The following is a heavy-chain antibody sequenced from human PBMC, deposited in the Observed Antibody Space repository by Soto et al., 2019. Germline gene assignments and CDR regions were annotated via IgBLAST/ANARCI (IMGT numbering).Heavy chain of an antibody. CDR1: GYTFTGHY. CDR3: ARDLCPLGSGSPCPTFGMDL. Sequence: QVQLVQSGAEVKPPGASVKVSCKASGYTFTGHYMHWVRQVSGRRLEFLGWRKPDNGGTYYAPKFQGRVTFTRDTSTTTAYMEMSGLHSDDTAVYFCARDLCPLGSGSPCPTFGMDLWGQGTTVAVSS. D-gene: IGHD3-10*01. CDR2: RKPDNGGT. V-gene: IGHV1-2*02. J-gene: IGHJ6*02.